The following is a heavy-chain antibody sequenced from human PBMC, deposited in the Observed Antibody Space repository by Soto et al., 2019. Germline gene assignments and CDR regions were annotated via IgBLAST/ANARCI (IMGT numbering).Heavy chain of an antibody. D-gene: IGHD4-17*01. Sequence: QVTLKESGPVLVKPTETLTLTCTVSGFSLSNARMGVSWIRQPPGKALEWLAHIFSNDEKSYSTSLKSRLTTSNDNSNKQLVLTMITMDHVETATSYCARMTMGFTVTTSYYYYGMDVWGQGTTVTVSS. CDR2: IFSNDEK. V-gene: IGHV2-26*01. CDR1: GFSLSNARMG. J-gene: IGHJ6*02. CDR3: ARMTMGFTVTTSYYYYGMDV.